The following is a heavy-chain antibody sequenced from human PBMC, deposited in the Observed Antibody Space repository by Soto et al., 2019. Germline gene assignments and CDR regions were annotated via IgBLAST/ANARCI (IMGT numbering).Heavy chain of an antibody. CDR2: IRDDGST. CDR1: GRSMSNHN. CDR3: MRQGFGVLHGLVDV. Sequence: QVQLRESGPGLVKPSETLSLICPDSGRSMSNHNWGWIRLPPGKGLEWIGYIRDDGSTSYNPSLSSRVTMSLDTSKKEFSLKLTSVTAADTAVYYCMRQGFGVLHGLVDVWGQGTTVTVSS. J-gene: IGHJ6*02. V-gene: IGHV4-59*08. D-gene: IGHD3-10*01.